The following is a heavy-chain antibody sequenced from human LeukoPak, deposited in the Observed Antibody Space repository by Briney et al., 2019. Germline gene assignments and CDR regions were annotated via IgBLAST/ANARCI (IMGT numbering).Heavy chain of an antibody. CDR2: ISYDGSNK. Sequence: GRSLRLSCAASGFTFSSYGMHWVRQAPGKGLEWVAVISYDGSNKYYADSVKGRFTISRDNSKNTLYLQMNSLRAEDTAVYYCARGRRQWLVRLAVYYFDYWGQGTLVTVSS. D-gene: IGHD6-19*01. J-gene: IGHJ4*02. CDR3: ARGRRQWLVRLAVYYFDY. CDR1: GFTFSSYG. V-gene: IGHV3-30*03.